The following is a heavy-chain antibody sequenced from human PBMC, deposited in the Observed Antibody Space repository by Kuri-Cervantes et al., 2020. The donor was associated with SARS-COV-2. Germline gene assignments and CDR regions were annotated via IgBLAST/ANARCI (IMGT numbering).Heavy chain of an antibody. J-gene: IGHJ6*02. V-gene: IGHV3-21*01. CDR2: ISSSSSYI. CDR1: GGSISSSSYY. Sequence: GESLKISCTVPGGSISSSSYYWGWVRQAPGKGLEWVSSISSSSSYIYYADSVKGRFTISRDNAKNSLYLQMNSLRAEDTAVYYCARDRGFGVVIISLYYYGMDVWGQGTTVTVSS. CDR3: ARDRGFGVVIISLYYYGMDV. D-gene: IGHD3-3*01.